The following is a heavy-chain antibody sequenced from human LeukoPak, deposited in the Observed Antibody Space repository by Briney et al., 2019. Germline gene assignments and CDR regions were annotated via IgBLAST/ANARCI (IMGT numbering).Heavy chain of an antibody. V-gene: IGHV3-23*01. CDR3: ARTYYYDSSGYSASFFDY. CDR2: ISGSGGST. J-gene: IGHJ4*02. D-gene: IGHD3-22*01. CDR1: GFTFSSYA. Sequence: AGGSLRLSCAASGFTFSSYAKSWVRQAPGKGLEWVSAISGSGGSTYYADSVKGRFTISRDNSKNTLYLQMNSLRAENTAVYYCARTYYYDSSGYSASFFDYWGQGTLVTVSS.